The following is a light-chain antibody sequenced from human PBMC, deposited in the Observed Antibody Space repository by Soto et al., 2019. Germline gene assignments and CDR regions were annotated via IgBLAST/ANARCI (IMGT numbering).Light chain of an antibody. Sequence: DIQMTQSPSTLSASVGDRVTITCRASQSIANSLAWYQQKPGKAPNLLIYDASSLESGVPSRFNGNGSGTEFTLTISSLQPDDFATYFCQQHKSFLWTFGHGTKVEIK. CDR3: QQHKSFLWT. CDR2: DAS. CDR1: QSIANS. J-gene: IGKJ1*01. V-gene: IGKV1-5*01.